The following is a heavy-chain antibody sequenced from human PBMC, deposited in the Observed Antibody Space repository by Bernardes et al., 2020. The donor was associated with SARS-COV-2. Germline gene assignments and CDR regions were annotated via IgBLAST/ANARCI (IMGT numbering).Heavy chain of an antibody. CDR1: GFTFSNNG. Sequence: GGSLRLSCAASGFTFSNNGMHWVRQAPGKGLEWVAVISYDGSNKYYADSVKGRFTISRDNSKNTLYLQMNSLRAEDTAVYYCARESRIRDGYNSLDYWGQGTLVTVSS. J-gene: IGHJ4*02. CDR2: ISYDGSNK. V-gene: IGHV3-30*03. D-gene: IGHD5-12*01. CDR3: ARESRIRDGYNSLDY.